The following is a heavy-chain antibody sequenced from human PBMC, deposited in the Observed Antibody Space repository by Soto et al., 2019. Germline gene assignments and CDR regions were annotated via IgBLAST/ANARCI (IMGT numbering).Heavy chain of an antibody. CDR2: IILPFGTP. CDR3: GRYCTNTKCQGGYYLDY. CDR1: GGNFNDYA. V-gene: IGHV1-69*01. D-gene: IGHD2-8*01. Sequence: QVPLVQSGAEVKKPGSSVKLSCRASGGNFNDYAFSWVRQAPGQGLQWMGGIILPFGTPHYAQIFQGRVTITADGSTSTVYMELGSLRLDDTAVYYCGRYCTNTKCQGGYYLDYWGQGTPVTVSS. J-gene: IGHJ4*02.